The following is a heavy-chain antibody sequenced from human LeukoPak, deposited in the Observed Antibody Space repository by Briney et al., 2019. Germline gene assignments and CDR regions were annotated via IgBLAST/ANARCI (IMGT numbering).Heavy chain of an antibody. CDR2: IYSGGST. CDR3: AREYYYDSSGYSN. CDR1: GGSISSYY. D-gene: IGHD3-22*01. J-gene: IGHJ4*02. V-gene: IGHV4-4*07. Sequence: SETLSLTCTVSGGSISSYYWSWIRQPAGKGLEWIGRIYSGGSTNYNPSLKSRVTMSVDTSKNQFSLKLSPVTAADTAVYYCAREYYYDSSGYSNWGQGTLVTVSS.